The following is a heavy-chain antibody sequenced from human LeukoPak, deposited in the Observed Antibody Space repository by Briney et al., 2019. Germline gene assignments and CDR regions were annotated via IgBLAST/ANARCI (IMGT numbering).Heavy chain of an antibody. D-gene: IGHD6-19*01. V-gene: IGHV3-30*18. Sequence: GRSLRLSCVASGFTFNIYGMHWVRQAPGKGLEWVAVISHEGSNQYYADSVKGRFTISRDNSKNTVFLQTNSLRAEDTAVYFCAKELSSGLPENWGQGTLVTVSS. CDR2: ISHEGSNQ. CDR3: AKELSSGLPEN. CDR1: GFTFNIYG. J-gene: IGHJ4*02.